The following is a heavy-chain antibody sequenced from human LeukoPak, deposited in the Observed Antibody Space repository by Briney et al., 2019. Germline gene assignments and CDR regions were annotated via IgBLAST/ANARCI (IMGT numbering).Heavy chain of an antibody. CDR1: GGSISSSSYY. Sequence: SETLSLTCTVSGGSISSSSYYWGWIRQPPGKGLEWIGSIYYSGSTYYNPSLKSRVTISVDTSKNQFSLKLSSVTAADTAVYYCARQVRSDFVFDYWGQGTLVTVSS. V-gene: IGHV4-39*01. D-gene: IGHD3-10*01. J-gene: IGHJ4*02. CDR2: IYYSGST. CDR3: ARQVRSDFVFDY.